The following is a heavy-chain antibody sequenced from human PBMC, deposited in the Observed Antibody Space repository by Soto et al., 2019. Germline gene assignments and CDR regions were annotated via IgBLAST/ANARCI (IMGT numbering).Heavy chain of an antibody. V-gene: IGHV4-4*07. CDR2: IYANGNS. J-gene: IGHJ5*02. Sequence: SETLSLTCTVSGGSISSYYWSCIRQPAGKVLEWIGRIYANGNSDYNPSLKSRVTVSIDTSKNQFSLKVTSVTAADTAVYYCARGAGPPWFDPWGQGTLVTVSS. CDR3: ARGAGPPWFDP. CDR1: GGSISSYY.